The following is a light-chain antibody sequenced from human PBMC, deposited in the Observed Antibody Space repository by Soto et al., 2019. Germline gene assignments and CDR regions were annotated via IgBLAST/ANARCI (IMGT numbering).Light chain of an antibody. J-gene: IGKJ4*02. Sequence: DIQMTQSPSSLSASLGDSVTITCRASQDINSDLAWYQQRPGEAPKSLIFDASNLLDGVPAKFSGSGSGSEFTLTISSLQPEDSATYFCQQSKSRPPTFGGGTKVEI. CDR2: DAS. V-gene: IGKV1-16*02. CDR3: QQSKSRPPT. CDR1: QDINSD.